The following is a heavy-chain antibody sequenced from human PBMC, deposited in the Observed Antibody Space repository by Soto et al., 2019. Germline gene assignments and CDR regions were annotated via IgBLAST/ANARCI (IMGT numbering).Heavy chain of an antibody. CDR2: INPGDSDT. Sequence: HGESLKISCKGSGYSFTSSWIGWVRQMPGKGLEWMVIINPGDSDTRYNPSFQGRVTISADKSNSTAYLQWSSLKASDTAMYYCARQGAGGLFDYWGQGTLVTVSS. D-gene: IGHD2-15*01. CDR3: ARQGAGGLFDY. J-gene: IGHJ4*02. CDR1: GYSFTSSW. V-gene: IGHV5-51*01.